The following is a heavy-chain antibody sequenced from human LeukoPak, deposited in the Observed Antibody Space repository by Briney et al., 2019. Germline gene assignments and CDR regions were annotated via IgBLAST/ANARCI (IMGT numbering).Heavy chain of an antibody. J-gene: IGHJ4*02. CDR1: GGSISSGGYY. Sequence: PSETLSLTCTVSGGSISSGGYYWSWIRQPPGKGLEWIEYIYHSGSTYYNPSLKSRVTISVDRSKNQFSLKLSSVTAADTAVYYCARLLSDIVVVPAAPSFDYWGQGTLVTVSS. CDR2: IYHSGST. V-gene: IGHV4-30-2*01. D-gene: IGHD2-2*01. CDR3: ARLLSDIVVVPAAPSFDY.